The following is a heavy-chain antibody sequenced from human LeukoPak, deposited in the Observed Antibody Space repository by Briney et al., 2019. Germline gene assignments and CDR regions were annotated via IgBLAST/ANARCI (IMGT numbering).Heavy chain of an antibody. CDR1: GYTFTDYY. CDR3: ARVRIGQQLDKYYYYAMDV. V-gene: IGHV1-2*02. D-gene: IGHD6-13*01. Sequence: GASVKVSCKASGYTFTDYYMHWVRQAPGQGLEWMGWINPNSGGTNYAQKFQGRVTMTTDTSISKAYMEVSRLRSDDTAVYYCARVRIGQQLDKYYYYAMDVWGQGTTVTVSS. CDR2: INPNSGGT. J-gene: IGHJ6*02.